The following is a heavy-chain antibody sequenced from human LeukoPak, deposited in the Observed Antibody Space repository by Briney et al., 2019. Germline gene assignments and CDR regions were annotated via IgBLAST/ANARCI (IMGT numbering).Heavy chain of an antibody. Sequence: GGSLRLSCAASGFTVSGNYMSWVRQAPGKGLEWASVIYTAGSTYNADSVKGRFTISRDKSKNTPYLQMNALRAEDTAVYFCAGGNTWPGLSYWGQGTLLTVSS. D-gene: IGHD6-25*01. CDR3: AGGNTWPGLSY. CDR1: GFTVSGNY. J-gene: IGHJ4*02. V-gene: IGHV3-53*01. CDR2: IYTAGST.